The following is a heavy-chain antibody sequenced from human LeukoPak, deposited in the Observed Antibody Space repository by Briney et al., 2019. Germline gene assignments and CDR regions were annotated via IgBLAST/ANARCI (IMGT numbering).Heavy chain of an antibody. V-gene: IGHV3-48*03. CDR2: VSGSGSEI. CDR1: GFTFNNFE. J-gene: IGHJ5*02. CDR3: ARGPRGFDP. Sequence: PGGSLRLSCAASGFTFNNFEMNWVRQAPGKGLEWIAYVSGSGSEIHYGDSVKGRFTISRDNSKNTLYLQMNSLRAEDTAVYYCARGPRGFDPWGQGTLVTVSS.